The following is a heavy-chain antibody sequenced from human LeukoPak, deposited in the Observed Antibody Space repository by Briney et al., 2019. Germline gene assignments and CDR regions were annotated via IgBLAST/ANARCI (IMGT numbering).Heavy chain of an antibody. Sequence: SETLSLTCTVSGGSVSSGSYYWSWIRQPPGKGLEWIGYIYYSGSTNYNPSLKSRVTISVDTSKNQFSLKLSSVTAADTAVYYCATSSLGGDAFDIWGQGTMVTVSS. CDR1: GGSVSSGSYY. V-gene: IGHV4-61*01. CDR2: IYYSGST. J-gene: IGHJ3*02. D-gene: IGHD3-16*01. CDR3: ATSSLGGDAFDI.